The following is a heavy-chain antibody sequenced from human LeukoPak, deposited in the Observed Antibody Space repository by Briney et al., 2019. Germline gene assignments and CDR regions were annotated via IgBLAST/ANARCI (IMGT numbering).Heavy chain of an antibody. CDR2: ISSSSSYI. D-gene: IGHD3-22*01. V-gene: IGHV3-21*01. Sequence: KPGGSLRLSCAASGLTFSSYSMNWVRQAPGKGLEWVSSISSSSSYIYYADSVKGRFTISRDNAKNSLYLQMNSLRAEDTAVYYCARAGPNYYDSSGLNWGQGTLVTVSS. J-gene: IGHJ4*02. CDR1: GLTFSSYS. CDR3: ARAGPNYYDSSGLN.